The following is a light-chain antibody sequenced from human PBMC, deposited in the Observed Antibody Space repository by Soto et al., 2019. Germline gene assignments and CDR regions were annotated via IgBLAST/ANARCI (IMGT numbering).Light chain of an antibody. CDR1: QSLSTRS. CDR2: EAS. J-gene: IGKJ4*01. Sequence: EIVLTQSPGTLSLSPGERLTLSCRTSQSLSTRSLAWYQQKPGQAPSLLIYEASTRAPGTPDRFSGSGSGTDFTLTISRLEPEDFAVYYCQQYGRSHTFGGGTKVDIK. V-gene: IGKV3-20*01. CDR3: QQYGRSHT.